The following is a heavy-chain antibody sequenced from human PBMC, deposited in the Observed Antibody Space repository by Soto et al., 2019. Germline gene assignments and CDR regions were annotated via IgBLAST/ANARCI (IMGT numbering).Heavy chain of an antibody. J-gene: IGHJ6*02. Sequence: PSETLSLTCTVSGGSISSYYWSWIRQPAGKGLEWIGRIYTSGSTNYNPALKSRVTMSVDTSKNQFSLKLSSVTAADTAVYYCARALLSVVPAATYYYYAMDVWGHGTTGTV. D-gene: IGHD2-2*01. V-gene: IGHV4-4*07. CDR1: GGSISSYY. CDR2: IYTSGST. CDR3: ARALLSVVPAATYYYYAMDV.